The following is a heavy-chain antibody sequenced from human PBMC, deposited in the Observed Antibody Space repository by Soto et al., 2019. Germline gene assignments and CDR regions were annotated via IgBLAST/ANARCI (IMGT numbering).Heavy chain of an antibody. V-gene: IGHV3-23*01. Sequence: EVQLLESGGGLVQPGGSLRLSCAASGFTFSFCAMSWVRQAPGKGLEWVSSIRGNNGDTYYADSVKGRFTISRDNSKNTLYLQMNSLRVEATAVYYCAKGHGDSSCYFDYWGQGALVTVSS. CDR3: AKGHGDSSCYFDY. CDR1: GFTFSFCA. J-gene: IGHJ4*02. D-gene: IGHD2-21*01. CDR2: IRGNNGDT.